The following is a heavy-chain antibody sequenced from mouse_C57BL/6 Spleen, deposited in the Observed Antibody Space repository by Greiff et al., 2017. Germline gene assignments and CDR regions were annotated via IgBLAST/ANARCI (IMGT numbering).Heavy chain of an antibody. CDR2: IYPGDGDT. CDR1: GYAFSSSW. Sequence: QVQLQQSGPELVKPGASVKISCKASGYAFSSSWMNWVKQRPGKGLEWIGRIYPGDGDTNYNGKFKGKATLTADKSSSTAYMQLSSLTSEDSAVXFCARGGHYYGSSYEDYWGQGTTLTVSS. CDR3: ARGGHYYGSSYEDY. J-gene: IGHJ2*01. D-gene: IGHD1-1*01. V-gene: IGHV1-82*01.